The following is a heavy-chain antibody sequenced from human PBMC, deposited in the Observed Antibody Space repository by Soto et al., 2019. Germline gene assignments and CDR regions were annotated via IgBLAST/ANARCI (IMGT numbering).Heavy chain of an antibody. V-gene: IGHV4-31*03. CDR1: SGSISSGGYY. CDR2: IYYSGST. J-gene: IGHJ5*02. D-gene: IGHD3-22*01. CDR3: ARYHSEAHNRYWFDP. Sequence: QVQLQESGPGLVKPSQTLALTCTFSSGSISSGGYYWSWIRHHPGKGMARIGYIYYSGSTYYNPSLKARGTISVDTFKKQFALKLSAVTAAGTTVDYCARYHSEAHNRYWFDPWGQGTLVIVSS.